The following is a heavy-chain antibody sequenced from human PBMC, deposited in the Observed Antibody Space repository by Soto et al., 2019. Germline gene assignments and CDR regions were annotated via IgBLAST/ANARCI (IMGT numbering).Heavy chain of an antibody. CDR2: IRSKANSYAT. CDR1: GFTFSDSG. V-gene: IGHV3-73*01. Sequence: EVQLVESGGGLVQPGGSLKLSCAASGFTFSDSGMHWVRQASGKGLEWVGRIRSKANSYATAYAASVKGRFTISRDDSKNMAYLQMNSLKTEDTAVYYCTTLSQVATTLDYWGQGTLVTVSS. D-gene: IGHD5-12*01. CDR3: TTLSQVATTLDY. J-gene: IGHJ4*02.